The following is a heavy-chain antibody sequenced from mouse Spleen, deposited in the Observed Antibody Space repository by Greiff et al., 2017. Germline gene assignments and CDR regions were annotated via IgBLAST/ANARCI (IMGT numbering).Heavy chain of an antibody. V-gene: IGHV1-19*01. D-gene: IGHD2-1*01. CDR2: INPYNGGT. J-gene: IGHJ1*03. CDR1: GYTFTDYY. CDR3: ARFPGPYGNYERWDFAV. Sequence: VQLQQSGPVLVKPGASVKMSCKASGYTFTDYYMNWVKQSHGKSLEWIGVINPYNGGTRYNQKFKGKATLTVDKSSSTAYMELNSLTSEDSAVYYCARFPGPYGNYERWDFAVWGTGTTVTGSS.